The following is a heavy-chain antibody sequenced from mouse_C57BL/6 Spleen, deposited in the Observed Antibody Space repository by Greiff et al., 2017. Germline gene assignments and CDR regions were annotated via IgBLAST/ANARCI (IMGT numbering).Heavy chain of an antibody. Sequence: DVKLVESGGGLVKPGGSLKLSCAASGFTFSDYGMHWVRQAPEKGLEWVAYISSGSSTIYYADTVKGRFTISRDNAKNTLFLQMTSLRSEDTAMYYCARSSGTGGYFDVWGTGTTVTVSS. CDR1: GFTFSDYG. J-gene: IGHJ1*03. D-gene: IGHD3-3*01. V-gene: IGHV5-17*01. CDR3: ARSSGTGGYFDV. CDR2: ISSGSSTI.